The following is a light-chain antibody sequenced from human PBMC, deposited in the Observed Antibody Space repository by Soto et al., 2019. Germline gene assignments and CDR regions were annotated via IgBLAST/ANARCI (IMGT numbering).Light chain of an antibody. CDR2: GAS. Sequence: EIVLTQSPGTLSLSSGERATLSCRASQSVSDNYLAWYQQKPGQAPRLLIYGASSRAAGIPARFSGSGSGTDFTLTISRLRPEDVAVYFCQQYGSSPWTFGQGTKVEIK. CDR1: QSVSDNY. V-gene: IGKV3-20*01. CDR3: QQYGSSPWT. J-gene: IGKJ1*01.